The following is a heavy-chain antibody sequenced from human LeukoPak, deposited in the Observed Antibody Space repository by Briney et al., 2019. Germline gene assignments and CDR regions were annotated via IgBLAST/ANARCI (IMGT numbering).Heavy chain of an antibody. J-gene: IGHJ5*02. CDR2: ISAYNGNT. D-gene: IGHD2-2*01. CDR1: GYTFTSYG. Sequence: ASVKVSCKASGYTFTSYGISWVRQAPGQGLEWMGWISAYNGNTNYAQKLQGRVTLTTDTSTSTGYMELRSLRSDDTAVYYCARIPDVVVPAAAFDPWGQGTLVTVSS. V-gene: IGHV1-18*01. CDR3: ARIPDVVVPAAAFDP.